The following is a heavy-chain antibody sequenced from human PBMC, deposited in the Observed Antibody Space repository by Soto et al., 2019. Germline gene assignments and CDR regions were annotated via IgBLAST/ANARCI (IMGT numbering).Heavy chain of an antibody. Sequence: QVQLEQSGAEVKKPGSSLKVSCKATGGTFNKYAISWVRQAPGQGLEWMAGIIPVYGTPNYAQRFQDRVTLIADESTSTAYMEVNSLRSEDTAIYYCSIVTAYGMDVRGPGTTVIVSS. CDR2: IIPVYGTP. V-gene: IGHV1-69*01. CDR1: GGTFNKYA. D-gene: IGHD2-15*01. J-gene: IGHJ6*02. CDR3: SIVTAYGMDV.